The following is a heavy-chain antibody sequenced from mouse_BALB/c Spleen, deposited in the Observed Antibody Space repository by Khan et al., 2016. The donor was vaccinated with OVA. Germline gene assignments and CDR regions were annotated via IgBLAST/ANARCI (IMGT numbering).Heavy chain of an antibody. CDR1: GYTFTSYW. CDR3: ARIKKIVATYFDY. Sequence: VQLQESGAELVKAGASVKMSCKASGYTFTSYWMHCVKQRLGQGLEWFAETNPTNGRTYYNEKFKSKATLTVDKSSSTASMLLSGPTFEDSAVYYCARIKKIVATYFDYWGQGTTLTVSS. CDR2: TNPTNGRT. J-gene: IGHJ2*01. V-gene: IGHV1S81*02. D-gene: IGHD1-1*01.